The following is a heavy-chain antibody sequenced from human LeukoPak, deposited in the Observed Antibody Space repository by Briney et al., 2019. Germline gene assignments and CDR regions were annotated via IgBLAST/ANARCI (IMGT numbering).Heavy chain of an antibody. J-gene: IGHJ6*03. CDR3: ARGPSSGDYSTYYYYYMDV. V-gene: IGHV3-21*01. CDR1: GFTFSSYS. Sequence: PGGSLRLSCAASGFTFSSYSMNWVRQAPGKGLEWVSSISSSSSYIYYADSVKGRFTISRDNAKNSLYLQMNSLRAEDTAVYYCARGPSSGDYSTYYYYYMDVWGKGTTVTVSS. CDR2: ISSSSSYI. D-gene: IGHD4-17*01.